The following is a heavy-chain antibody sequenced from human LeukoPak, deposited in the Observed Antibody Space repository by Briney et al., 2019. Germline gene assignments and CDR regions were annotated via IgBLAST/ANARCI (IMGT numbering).Heavy chain of an antibody. Sequence: PGVSLRLSCAASGFTFSSYSMNWVRQAPGKGLEWVSYISSSSSTIYYADSVKGRFTISRDNAKNSLYLQMNSLRAEDTAVYYCARDGAGRYSSSWWSMDVWGKGTTVTVSS. D-gene: IGHD6-13*01. CDR3: ARDGAGRYSSSWWSMDV. V-gene: IGHV3-48*01. J-gene: IGHJ6*03. CDR1: GFTFSSYS. CDR2: ISSSSSTI.